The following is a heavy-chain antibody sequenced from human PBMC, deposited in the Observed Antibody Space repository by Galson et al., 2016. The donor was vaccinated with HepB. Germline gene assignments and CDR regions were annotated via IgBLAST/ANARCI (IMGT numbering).Heavy chain of an antibody. CDR2: MYTAGHT. CDR3: ARAPECTGGVCYDNWLDP. CDR1: GFYISRSY. J-gene: IGHJ5*02. V-gene: IGHV3-53*01. Sequence: SLRLSCAASGFYISRSYMAWVRQAPGKGLEWVSVMYTAGHTYYADSVRGRFTISRDNPKNILSLQTNSLRVEDTAVYYCARAPECTGGVCYDNWLDPWGQGTLVTVSS. D-gene: IGHD2-8*02.